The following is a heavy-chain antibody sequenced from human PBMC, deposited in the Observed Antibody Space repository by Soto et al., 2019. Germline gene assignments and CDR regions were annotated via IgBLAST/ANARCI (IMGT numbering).Heavy chain of an antibody. CDR2: IKTKTDGGTT. J-gene: IGHJ6*02. V-gene: IGHV3-15*01. Sequence: EVQLVESGGGLVKPGGSLRLSCAASGFTVSNAWMSWVRQAPGKGLEWVGRIKTKTDGGTTDYAAPVKGRFTISRDDSKNTLYLQMNSLKTADTAVDYCTTGVTSRVMDVWGQGTTVTVSS. CDR3: TTGVTSRVMDV. CDR1: GFTVSNAW. D-gene: IGHD2-21*02.